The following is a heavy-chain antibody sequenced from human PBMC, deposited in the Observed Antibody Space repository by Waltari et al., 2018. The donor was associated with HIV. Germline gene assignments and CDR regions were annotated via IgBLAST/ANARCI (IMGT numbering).Heavy chain of an antibody. CDR2: NSPDGDSS. CDR3: ARTTYYDKTGFYRACEN. Sequence: EVQLVESGGGLVQPGGSLRLSCVGSGFAFSPYWMHWVRQVPGKGLVWVLRNSPDGDSSAHGDPVKGRFSISRDNAKNTGYLYMDSLTAEDTAVYYCARTTYYDKTGFYRACENWGQGTLVTVSS. D-gene: IGHD3-22*01. CDR1: GFAFSPYW. V-gene: IGHV3-74*01. J-gene: IGHJ4*02.